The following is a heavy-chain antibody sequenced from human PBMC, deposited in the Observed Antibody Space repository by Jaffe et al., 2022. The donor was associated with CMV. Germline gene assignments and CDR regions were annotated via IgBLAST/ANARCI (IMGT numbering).Heavy chain of an antibody. D-gene: IGHD3-16*01. CDR1: GGSISSYY. Sequence: QVQLQESGPGLVKPSETLSLTCTVSGGSISSYYWSWIRQPPGKGLEWIGYIYYSGSTNYNPSLKSRVTISVDTSKNQFSLKLSSVTAADTAVYYCARHGGRATHAFDIWGQGTMVTVSS. J-gene: IGHJ3*02. CDR3: ARHGGRATHAFDI. CDR2: IYYSGST. V-gene: IGHV4-59*08.